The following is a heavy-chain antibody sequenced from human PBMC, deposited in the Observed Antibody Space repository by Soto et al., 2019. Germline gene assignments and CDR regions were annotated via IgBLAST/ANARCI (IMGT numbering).Heavy chain of an antibody. Sequence: QLQLQESGPGLVKPSETLSLTCTVSGGSISSSSYYWGWIRQPPGKGLEWIGSIYYSGSPYYNPSLKGRVTISVDTSTNQFSLKLSSVTAADTAVYYCARHTPAISISDHWGQGTLVTVSS. CDR1: GGSISSSSYY. V-gene: IGHV4-39*01. D-gene: IGHD3-3*01. CDR2: IYYSGSP. CDR3: ARHTPAISISDH. J-gene: IGHJ4*02.